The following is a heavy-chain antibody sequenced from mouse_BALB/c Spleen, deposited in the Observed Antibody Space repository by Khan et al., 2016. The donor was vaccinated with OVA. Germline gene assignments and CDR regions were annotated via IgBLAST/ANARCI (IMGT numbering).Heavy chain of an antibody. J-gene: IGHJ2*01. Sequence: VQLQQSGAELAKPGASVKMSCKASGYTFTSYWLHWVKQRPGQGLEWIGYINPTSGYTDYNEKFKDKATLSADKSSSTAYMQLSSLTSEDSAVXYCTRDSIDYWGQGTTLTVSS. CDR3: TRDSIDY. CDR2: INPTSGYT. CDR1: GYTFTSYW. V-gene: IGHV1-7*01.